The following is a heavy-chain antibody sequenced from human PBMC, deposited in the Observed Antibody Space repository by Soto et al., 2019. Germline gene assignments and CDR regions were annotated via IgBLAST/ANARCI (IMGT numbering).Heavy chain of an antibody. Sequence: GGSRGRFSAASGFTFSSYWMNWGRQAPGKGLEWVANIKQDGSEKYYVDSVNGRFAISRDKAKDSLFLQMNNLRAEDTAVYYCVRDWSTFWGIDVWGQATTLTVSS. V-gene: IGHV3-7*01. CDR1: GFTFSSYW. CDR3: VRDWSTFWGIDV. CDR2: IKQDGSEK. J-gene: IGHJ6*02.